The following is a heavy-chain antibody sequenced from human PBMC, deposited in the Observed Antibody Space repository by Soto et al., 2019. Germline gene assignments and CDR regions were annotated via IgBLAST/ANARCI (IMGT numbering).Heavy chain of an antibody. J-gene: IGHJ4*02. CDR3: ARDRSSGSYYYWYFDY. D-gene: IGHD3-10*01. V-gene: IGHV4-4*02. CDR1: SGSIDSSNW. CDR2: IYHSGST. Sequence: QVQLQESGPGLVKPSGTLSLTCAVSSGSIDSSNWWSWVRQPPGKGLEWIGAIYHSGSTNYNPSLKSRVTKSVDKSKNHFSLKLTSVTAADTAVYYCARDRSSGSYYYWYFDYWGQGTLVTVSS.